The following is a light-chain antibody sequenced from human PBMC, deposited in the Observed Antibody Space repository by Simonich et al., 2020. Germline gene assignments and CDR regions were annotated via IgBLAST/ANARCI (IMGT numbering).Light chain of an antibody. CDR3: SSYTSSSTWV. CDR2: DVS. CDR1: SSDVGGYNY. Sequence: QSALTQPASVSGSPGQSITISCTGTSSDVGGYNYVSWYQHHPGKAPKIMIYDVSKRPSGVSMRFSGSKSGNTASLTISGLQAEDEADYYCSSYTSSSTWVFGGGTKLTVL. J-gene: IGLJ3*02. V-gene: IGLV2-14*03.